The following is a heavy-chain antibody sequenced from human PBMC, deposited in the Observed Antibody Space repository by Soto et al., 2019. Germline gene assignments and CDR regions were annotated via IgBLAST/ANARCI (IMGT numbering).Heavy chain of an antibody. CDR3: AKVPSKRSYGSGSYSVVGHYGMDV. J-gene: IGHJ6*02. V-gene: IGHV3-23*01. Sequence: GGSLRLSCAASGFTFSDYAMHWVRQAPGKGLEWVSAISGSGGSTYYADSVKGRFTISRDNSKNTLYLQMNSLRAEDTAVYYCAKVPSKRSYGSGSYSVVGHYGMDVWGQGTTVTVSS. CDR2: ISGSGGST. D-gene: IGHD3-10*01. CDR1: GFTFSDYA.